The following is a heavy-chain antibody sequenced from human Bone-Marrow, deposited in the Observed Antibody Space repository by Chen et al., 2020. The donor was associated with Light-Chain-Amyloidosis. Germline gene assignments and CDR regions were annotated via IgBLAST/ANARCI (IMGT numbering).Heavy chain of an antibody. CDR3: ARDRLTAAGHYYYYYGMDV. V-gene: IGHV1-2*02. J-gene: IGHJ6*02. CDR2: INPNSGGT. Sequence: QVQLVQSGAEVKKPGAAVKVSCKAAGYTFTGYYMHWVRQAPGQGLEWMGWINPNSGGTNYAQKFQGRVTMTRDTSISTAYMELSRLRSDDTAVYYCARDRLTAAGHYYYYYGMDVWGQGTTVTVSS. D-gene: IGHD6-13*01. CDR1: GYTFTGYY.